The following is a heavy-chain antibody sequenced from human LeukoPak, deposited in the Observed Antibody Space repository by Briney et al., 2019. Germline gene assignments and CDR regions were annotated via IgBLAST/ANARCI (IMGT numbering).Heavy chain of an antibody. CDR2: IYHSGST. D-gene: IGHD3-10*01. CDR3: ARESGSGSHLDF. J-gene: IGHJ4*02. CDR1: GGSISSYY. Sequence: SETLSLTCTVSGGSISSYYWSWIRQPPGKGLEWIGYIYHSGSTNYSPSLKSRVTISVDTSKNQFSLKLTSVTAADTAVYYCARESGSGSHLDFWGQGTLVTVSS. V-gene: IGHV4-59*01.